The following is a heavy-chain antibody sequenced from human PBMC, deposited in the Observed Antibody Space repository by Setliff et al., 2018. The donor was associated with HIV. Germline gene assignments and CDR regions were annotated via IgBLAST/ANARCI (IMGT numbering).Heavy chain of an antibody. V-gene: IGHV1-18*01. J-gene: IGHJ6*03. CDR2: ISAYNGNT. CDR3: ARGQLGRQGYCSSTSCYYYYYMDV. CDR1: GYTFTSYG. D-gene: IGHD2-2*01. Sequence: GASVKVSCKASGYTFTSYGISWVRQAPGQGLEWMGWISAYNGNTNDAKKLQGRVTMTTDESTSTAYMELRSLRSDDTAVYYCARGQLGRQGYCSSTSCYYYYYMDVWGQGTTVTVSS.